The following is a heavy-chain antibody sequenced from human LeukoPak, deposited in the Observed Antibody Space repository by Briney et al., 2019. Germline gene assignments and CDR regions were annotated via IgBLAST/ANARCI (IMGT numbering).Heavy chain of an antibody. V-gene: IGHV1-2*02. CDR2: INPNSGGT. D-gene: IGHD2-2*01. J-gene: IGHJ5*02. CDR1: GYTFTGYY. CDR3: ARDGIVVVPAAISKPYNWFDP. Sequence: ASVKVSCRASGYTFTGYYMHWVRQAPGQGLEWMGWINPNSGGTNYAQKFQGRVTMTRDTSISTAYMGLSRLRSDDTAVYYCARDGIVVVPAAISKPYNWFDPLGPGNPGHRLL.